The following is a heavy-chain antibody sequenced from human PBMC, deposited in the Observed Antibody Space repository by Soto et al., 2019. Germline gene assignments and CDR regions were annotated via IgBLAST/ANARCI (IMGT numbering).Heavy chain of an antibody. CDR3: ARDNYYGSGSYYIGVYYYYYGMDV. Sequence: TSETLSLTCTVSGGSISSYYWSWIRRPPGKGLEWIGYIYYSGSTNYNPSLKSRVTISVDTSKNQFSLKLSSVTAADTAVYYCARDNYYGSGSYYIGVYYYYYGMDVWGQGTTVTVSS. CDR2: IYYSGST. V-gene: IGHV4-59*01. D-gene: IGHD3-10*01. J-gene: IGHJ6*02. CDR1: GGSISSYY.